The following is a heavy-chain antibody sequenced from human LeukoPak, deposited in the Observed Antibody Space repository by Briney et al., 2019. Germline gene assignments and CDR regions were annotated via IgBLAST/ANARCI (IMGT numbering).Heavy chain of an antibody. V-gene: IGHV4-39*01. J-gene: IGHJ1*01. CDR1: GASISSYY. D-gene: IGHD3-10*01. Sequence: PSETLSLTCTVSGASISSYYWGWIRQPPGKGLEWIGSIYYSGSTYYNPSLKSRVTISVDTSKNQFSLKLNSVTATDTAVYYCARHYGPWGQGTLVTVSS. CDR3: ARHYGP. CDR2: IYYSGST.